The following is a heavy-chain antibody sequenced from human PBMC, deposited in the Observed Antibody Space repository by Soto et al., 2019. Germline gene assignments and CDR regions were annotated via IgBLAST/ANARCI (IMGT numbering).Heavy chain of an antibody. CDR3: ANMGVHFGSGGYPLDY. D-gene: IGHD3-10*01. V-gene: IGHV4-4*08. Sequence: QVQLQESGPGLVKPSETLSLTCTVSGGSISNYYWTWIRQPPGKGLEWIGFMYNSGRTHYNPSLKRRVTLSIDPSQKPVSPNLRSVAGADTAVYYCANMGVHFGSGGYPLDYWGQGTLVAVSS. CDR1: GGSISNYY. CDR2: MYNSGRT. J-gene: IGHJ4*02.